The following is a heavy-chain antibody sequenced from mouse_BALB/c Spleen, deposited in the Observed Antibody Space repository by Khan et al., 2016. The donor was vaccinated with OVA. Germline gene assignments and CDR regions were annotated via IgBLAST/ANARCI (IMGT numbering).Heavy chain of an antibody. V-gene: IGHV5-6*01. CDR2: ISSGGDYT. D-gene: IGHD4-1*01. J-gene: IGHJ3*01. CDR1: GFSFSSYS. CDR3: ASHLTGSFAY. Sequence: EVQVVESGGDLVKPGGSLKLSCAASGFSFSSYSMSWVRQTPDKRLEWVATISSGGDYTYYPDIVKGRFPISRDNAKNTLYLQMSSLKSEDTAMYYCASHLTGSFAYWGQGTLVTVSA.